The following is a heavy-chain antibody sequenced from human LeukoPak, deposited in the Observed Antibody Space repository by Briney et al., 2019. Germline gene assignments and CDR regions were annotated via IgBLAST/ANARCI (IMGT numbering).Heavy chain of an antibody. CDR3: ARADVNYGSYSGFLDN. CDR1: GGSLRDYL. V-gene: IGHV4-34*01. D-gene: IGHD5-12*01. CDR2: ISYSGTT. Sequence: PSETLSLTCGVSGGSLRDYLWNWIRQPPGKGLEWIGEISYSGTTNSKSSLKSRVTVSIDTSKNQFSLKLTSVTAADTAVYFCARADVNYGSYSGFLDNWGQGSLVTVSS. J-gene: IGHJ4*02.